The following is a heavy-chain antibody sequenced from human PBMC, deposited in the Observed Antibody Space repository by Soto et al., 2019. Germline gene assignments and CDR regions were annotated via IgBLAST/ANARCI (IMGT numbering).Heavy chain of an antibody. V-gene: IGHV3-33*01. CDR1: GFTFSNYG. CDR3: SGNFDF. D-gene: IGHD1-26*01. Sequence: QVQLVESGGGVVQPGRSLRLSCAASGFTFSNYGMHWVRQAPGKGLEWMAVIWHDGSDRYYADSVKGRFTISRDNSKNTLYLQMDSLRVEDMAVYYCSGNFDFWGQGTLVTVSS. CDR2: IWHDGSDR. J-gene: IGHJ4*02.